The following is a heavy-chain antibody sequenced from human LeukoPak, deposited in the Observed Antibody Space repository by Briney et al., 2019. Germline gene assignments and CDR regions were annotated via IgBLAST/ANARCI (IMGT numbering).Heavy chain of an antibody. D-gene: IGHD1-14*01. Sequence: SETLSLTCAVSGGSFSGYYWSWIRQPPGKGLEWIGEINHSGSTNYNPSLKSRVTISVDTSKNQFSLKLSSVTAADTAVYYCARAPGQFDYWGQGTLVTVSS. V-gene: IGHV4-34*01. CDR3: ARAPGQFDY. CDR2: INHSGST. CDR1: GGSFSGYY. J-gene: IGHJ4*02.